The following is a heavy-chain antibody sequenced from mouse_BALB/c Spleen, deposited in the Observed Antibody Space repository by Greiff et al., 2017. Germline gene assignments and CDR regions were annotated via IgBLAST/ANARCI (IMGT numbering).Heavy chain of an antibody. CDR1: GFTFNTYA. V-gene: IGHV10-1*02. CDR2: IRSKSNNYAT. CDR3: VRHYGNY. D-gene: IGHD2-1*01. J-gene: IGHJ3*01. Sequence: DVMLVESGGGLVQPKGSLKLSCAASGFTFNTYAMNWVRQAPGKGLEWVARIRSKSNNYATYYADSVKDRFTISRDDSQSMLYLQMNNLKTEDTAMYYCVRHYGNYWGQGTLVTVSA.